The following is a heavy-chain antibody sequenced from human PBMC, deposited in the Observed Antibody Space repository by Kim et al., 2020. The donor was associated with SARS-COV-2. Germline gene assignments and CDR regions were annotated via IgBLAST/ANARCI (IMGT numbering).Heavy chain of an antibody. V-gene: IGHV3-11*05. D-gene: IGHD3-10*01. J-gene: IGHJ3*02. Sequence: AESVKGRFSISRDNAKNSLYLQMNSLRAEDTAVYYCARGGDTALDAFDIWGQGTMVTVSS. CDR3: ARGGDTALDAFDI.